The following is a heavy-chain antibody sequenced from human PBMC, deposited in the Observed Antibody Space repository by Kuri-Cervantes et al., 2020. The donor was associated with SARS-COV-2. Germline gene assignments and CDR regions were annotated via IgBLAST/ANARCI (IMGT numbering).Heavy chain of an antibody. Sequence: GESLKISCAASGFTFSSYGMHWVRQAPGKGLEWVAFIRYDGSNKYYADSVKGRFTISRDISKSTLYLQLNNLRPEDTAVYYCAKDHETGYFSDWSPALGMDVWGQGTTVTVSS. D-gene: IGHD6-19*01. J-gene: IGHJ6*02. CDR3: AKDHETGYFSDWSPALGMDV. V-gene: IGHV3-30*02. CDR2: IRYDGSNK. CDR1: GFTFSSYG.